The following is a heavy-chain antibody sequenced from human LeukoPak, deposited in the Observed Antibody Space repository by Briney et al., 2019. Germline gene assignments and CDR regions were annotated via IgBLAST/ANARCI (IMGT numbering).Heavy chain of an antibody. V-gene: IGHV3-30*18. CDR3: AKSDYYDSSGYYPK. Sequence: GGSLRLSCADSGFTFSSYGMHWVRQAPGKGLEWVAVISYDGSNKYYADSVKGRFTISRDNSKNTLYLQMNSLRAEDTAVYYCAKSDYYDSSGYYPKWGQGTLVTVSS. J-gene: IGHJ4*02. D-gene: IGHD3-22*01. CDR1: GFTFSSYG. CDR2: ISYDGSNK.